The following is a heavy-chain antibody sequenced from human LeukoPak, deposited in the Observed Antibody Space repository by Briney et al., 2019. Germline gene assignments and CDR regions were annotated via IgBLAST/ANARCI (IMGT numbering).Heavy chain of an antibody. CDR1: GGSFSGYY. CDR3: ARAVSGRGSGY. V-gene: IGHV4-34*01. J-gene: IGHJ4*02. Sequence: SETLSLTCAVYGGSFSGYYWSWLRQPPGKGLEWIGEINHSGSTNYNPSLKSRVTISVDTSKNQFSLKLSSVTAADTAVYYCARAVSGRGSGYWGQGTLVTVSS. D-gene: IGHD5-24*01. CDR2: INHSGST.